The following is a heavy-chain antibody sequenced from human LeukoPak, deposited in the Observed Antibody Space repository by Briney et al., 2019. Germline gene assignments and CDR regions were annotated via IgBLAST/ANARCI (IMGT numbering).Heavy chain of an antibody. J-gene: IGHJ4*02. CDR1: GGSISSYY. V-gene: IGHV4-59*05. D-gene: IGHD3-22*01. Sequence: PSETLSLTCTVSGGSISSYYWSWIRQPPGKGLEWIGSIYYSGSTYYNPSLKSRVTISVDTSKNQFSLKLSSVTAADTAVYYCARQDMYYYDSSGDYWGQGTLVTVSS. CDR2: IYYSGST. CDR3: ARQDMYYYDSSGDY.